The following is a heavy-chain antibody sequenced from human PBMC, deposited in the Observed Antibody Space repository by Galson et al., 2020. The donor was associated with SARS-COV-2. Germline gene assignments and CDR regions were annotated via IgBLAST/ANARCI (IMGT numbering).Heavy chain of an antibody. CDR3: ARSYWHYYNGIDV. CDR2: IHYSGRT. CDR1: GGSISTHY. V-gene: IGHV4-59*11. D-gene: IGHD1-26*01. Sequence: SQTLSLTCTVSGGSISTHYWSWIRQSPGKGLEWIGYIHYSGRTNYNPSLKSRVTISSATSENQFSLRLTSVTAADTAVYYCARSYWHYYNGIDVWGPGTAVTVSS. J-gene: IGHJ6*02.